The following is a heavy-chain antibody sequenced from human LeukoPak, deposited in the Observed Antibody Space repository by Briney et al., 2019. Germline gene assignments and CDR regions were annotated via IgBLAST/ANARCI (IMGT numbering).Heavy chain of an antibody. D-gene: IGHD2-2*01. CDR3: ARDPLYQYYFDY. CDR1: GGSISSSSYY. CDR2: IYYSGST. V-gene: IGHV4-39*07. Sequence: SETLSLTCTVSGGSISSSSYYWGWIRQPPGKGLEWIGSIYYSGSTYYNPSLKSRVTISVDTSKNQFSLKLSSVTAADTAVYYCARDPLYQYYFDYWGQGTLVTVSS. J-gene: IGHJ4*02.